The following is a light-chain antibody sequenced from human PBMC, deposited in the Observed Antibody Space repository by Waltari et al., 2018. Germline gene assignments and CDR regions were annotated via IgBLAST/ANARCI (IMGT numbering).Light chain of an antibody. Sequence: IQLTPSPSSLSASLGDRVTITCRASQNIDIYLNWYQQRPGKAPNVLISVASNLRSGVPSRFSGSGSGTVFTLTINNLQPEDFATYYCQQSYSIATFGQGTKLEMK. V-gene: IGKV1-39*01. J-gene: IGKJ2*01. CDR1: QNIDIY. CDR2: VAS. CDR3: QQSYSIAT.